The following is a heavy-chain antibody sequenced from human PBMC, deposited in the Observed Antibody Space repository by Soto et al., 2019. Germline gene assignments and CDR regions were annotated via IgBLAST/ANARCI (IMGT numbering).Heavy chain of an antibody. CDR3: ARAGVEFDDYGDYLRVRYYYYYMDV. CDR2: IYHSGST. D-gene: IGHD4-17*01. V-gene: IGHV4-4*02. CDR1: SGSISSSNW. Sequence: SETLSLTCAVSSGSISSSNWWSWVRQPPGKGLEWIGEIYHSGSTNYNPSLKSRVTISVDKSKNQFSLKLSSVTAADTAVYYCARAGVEFDDYGDYLRVRYYYYYMDVWGKGTTVTVSS. J-gene: IGHJ6*03.